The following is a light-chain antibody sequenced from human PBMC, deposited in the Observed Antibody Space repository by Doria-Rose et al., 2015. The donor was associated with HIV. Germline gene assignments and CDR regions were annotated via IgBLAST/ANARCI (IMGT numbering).Light chain of an antibody. CDR2: WAS. V-gene: IGKV4-1*01. J-gene: IGKJ1*01. Sequence: DIQVTQSPDSLAVSLGERATINRKSSQSVLSSSKNKNYLAWYQQKSGQPPKLLIYWASTRESRVPDRISGSGSGTDFTLTISSLQAEDVAVYYCQQYFSTPPTFGQGTKVEIK. CDR1: QSVLSSSKNKNY. CDR3: QQYFSTPPT.